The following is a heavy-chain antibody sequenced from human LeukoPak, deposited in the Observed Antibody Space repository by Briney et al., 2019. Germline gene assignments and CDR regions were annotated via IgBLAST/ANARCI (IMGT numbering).Heavy chain of an antibody. CDR2: ISAYNGNT. CDR1: GYTFTSYG. D-gene: IGHD6-19*01. Sequence: ASVKVSCKASGYTFTSYGISWVRQAPGQGLEWMGWISAYNGNTNYAQKLQGRVTMTTDTSTSTAYMELRNLRSDDTAVYYCATTKGQWLVTYYFDYWGQGTLVTVSS. J-gene: IGHJ4*02. V-gene: IGHV1-18*01. CDR3: ATTKGQWLVTYYFDY.